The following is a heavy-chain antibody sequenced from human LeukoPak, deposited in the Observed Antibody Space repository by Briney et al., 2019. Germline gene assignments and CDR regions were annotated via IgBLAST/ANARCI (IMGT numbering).Heavy chain of an antibody. Sequence: ASVKVSCKASGYTFTGYYMHWVRQAPGQGLEWMGWINPNSDGTNYAQKFQGWVTMTRDTSISTAYMELSRLRSDDTAVYYCARSMVVITYVFDYWGQGTLVTVSS. D-gene: IGHD3-22*01. CDR1: GYTFTGYY. CDR2: INPNSDGT. CDR3: ARSMVVITYVFDY. V-gene: IGHV1-2*04. J-gene: IGHJ4*02.